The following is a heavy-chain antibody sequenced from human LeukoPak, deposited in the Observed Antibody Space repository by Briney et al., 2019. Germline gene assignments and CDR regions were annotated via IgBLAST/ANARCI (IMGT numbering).Heavy chain of an antibody. Sequence: GGSLRLSCAASGFTFSSYDMHWVHQVTGKGLEWVSGIGAAGDTFYPGSVKGRFTISRENAKNSLYLQASSLRAGDTAVYYCARGGGSDDAFVVWGQGTMVTVSS. CDR2: IGAAGDT. V-gene: IGHV3-13*01. J-gene: IGHJ3*01. CDR1: GFTFSSYD. CDR3: ARGGGSDDAFVV. D-gene: IGHD2-15*01.